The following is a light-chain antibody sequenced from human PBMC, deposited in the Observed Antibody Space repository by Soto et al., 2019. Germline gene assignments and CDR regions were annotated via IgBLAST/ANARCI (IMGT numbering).Light chain of an antibody. V-gene: IGKV2-28*01. CDR1: QSLLHTDGYNY. Sequence: DIVMTQSPLSLPVTPGEPASISCRSSQSLLHTDGYNYLDWVLQKPGQSPQLLIYVASNRASGVPDRLSGSGSGTDFTLKISRVEAEDVGVYYCMQSLQTPRTFGQGTKVAI. J-gene: IGKJ1*01. CDR3: MQSLQTPRT. CDR2: VAS.